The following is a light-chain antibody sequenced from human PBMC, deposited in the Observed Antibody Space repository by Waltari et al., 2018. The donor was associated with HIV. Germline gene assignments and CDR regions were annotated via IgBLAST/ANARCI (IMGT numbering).Light chain of an antibody. CDR1: SSDVGGYNY. CDR3: NSYTSSSTLVV. CDR2: EVS. J-gene: IGLJ2*01. V-gene: IGLV2-14*01. Sequence: PGQSITISCTGTSSDVGGYNYVSWYQQHPGKAPKLIIYEVSNRPSGVSNRFSGSKSGNTASLTISGLQPEDEADYYCNSYTSSSTLVVFGGGTKLTVL.